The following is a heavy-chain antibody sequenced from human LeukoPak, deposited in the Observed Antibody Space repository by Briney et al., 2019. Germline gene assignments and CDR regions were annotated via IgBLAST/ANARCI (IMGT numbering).Heavy chain of an antibody. Sequence: SETLSLTCTVSGGSISSYYWSWIRQPAGKGLEWIGRIYTSGSTNYNPSLKSRVTISVDTSKNQFSLKLSSVTAADTAVYYCARDPYSGSYLDYWGQGTLVTVSS. CDR2: IYTSGST. J-gene: IGHJ4*02. D-gene: IGHD1-26*01. CDR1: GGSISSYY. V-gene: IGHV4-4*07. CDR3: ARDPYSGSYLDY.